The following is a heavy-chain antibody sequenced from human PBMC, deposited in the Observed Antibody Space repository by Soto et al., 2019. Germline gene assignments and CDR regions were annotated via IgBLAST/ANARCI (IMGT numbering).Heavy chain of an antibody. J-gene: IGHJ6*02. V-gene: IGHV1-69*06. CDR3: ASTDCSSTSFLPSAPKYYYVMAV. CDR2: IIPIFGTA. Sequence: VASVNVYCKASGGTFSSYAISWVRQAPGQGLEWMGGIIPIFGTANYAQKFQGRVTITADKSTSTAYMELSSLRSEDTAVYYCASTDCSSTSFLPSAPKYYYVMAVWGQRTTVTVYS. D-gene: IGHD2-2*01. CDR1: GGTFSSYA.